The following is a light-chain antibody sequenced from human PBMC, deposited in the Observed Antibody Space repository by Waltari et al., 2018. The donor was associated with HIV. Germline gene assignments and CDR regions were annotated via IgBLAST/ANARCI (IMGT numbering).Light chain of an antibody. V-gene: IGLV1-44*01. Sequence: QSVLTQPPSASGTPGQRVTISCSGSSSNIGSNPVNWYQQLPGTAPKLLIYSNNQRPPGVPDRSSGSKSGTSASLAISGLQSEDEADYYCAAWDDSLNGWVFGGGTKLTVL. J-gene: IGLJ3*02. CDR1: SSNIGSNP. CDR2: SNN. CDR3: AAWDDSLNGWV.